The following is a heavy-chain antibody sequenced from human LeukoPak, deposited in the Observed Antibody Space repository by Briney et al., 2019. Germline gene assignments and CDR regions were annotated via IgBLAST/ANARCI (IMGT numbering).Heavy chain of an antibody. D-gene: IGHD1-26*01. CDR3: ARDRRIVGATPRSFFDY. V-gene: IGHV1-3*01. CDR1: GYTFTSYA. J-gene: IGHJ4*02. Sequence: GASVKVSCKASGYTFTSYAVHWVRQAPGQRLEWMGWINAGNGNTKYSQKFQGRVTIARDTSASTAYMELSSLRSEDTAVYYCARDRRIVGATPRSFFDYWGQGTLVTVSS. CDR2: INAGNGNT.